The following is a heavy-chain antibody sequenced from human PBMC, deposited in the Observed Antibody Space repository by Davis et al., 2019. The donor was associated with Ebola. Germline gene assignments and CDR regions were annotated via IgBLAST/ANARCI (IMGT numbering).Heavy chain of an antibody. J-gene: IGHJ4*02. CDR2: TYYRSKWYT. Sequence: SQTLSLTCAISGDSVSSNSGAWNWIRQSPTRGLEWLGRTYYRSKWYTDYEVSVKSRITINPDTSKNQFSLQVKSVTPEDTAVYYCARQSSSEPSFDYWGQGTLVTVSS. D-gene: IGHD6-6*01. CDR1: GDSVSSNSGA. V-gene: IGHV6-1*01. CDR3: ARQSSSEPSFDY.